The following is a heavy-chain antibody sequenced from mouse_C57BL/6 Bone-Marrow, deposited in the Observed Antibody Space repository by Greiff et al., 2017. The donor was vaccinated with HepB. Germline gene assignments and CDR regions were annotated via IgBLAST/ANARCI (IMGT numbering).Heavy chain of an antibody. CDR3: ARSRDYDGRFAY. CDR2: IDPSDSYT. Sequence: QVQLQQSGAELVRPGTSVKLSCKASGYTFTSYWMHWVKQRPGQGLEWIGVIDPSDSYTNYNQKFKGKATLTVDTSSSTAYMQLSSLTSEDSAVYYCARSRDYDGRFAYGGQGTLVTVSA. J-gene: IGHJ3*01. CDR1: GYTFTSYW. V-gene: IGHV1-59*01. D-gene: IGHD2-4*01.